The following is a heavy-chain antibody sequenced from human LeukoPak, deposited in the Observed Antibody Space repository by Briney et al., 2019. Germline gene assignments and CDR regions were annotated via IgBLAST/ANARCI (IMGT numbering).Heavy chain of an antibody. Sequence: ASVKVSCKASGYTFTSYAMNWVRQAPGQGLEWMGWINTNTGNPTYAQGFTRRFVFSLDTSVSTAYLQISSLKAEDTAVYYCARETPDSYYDILTGYLSGPFDPWGQGTLVTVSS. D-gene: IGHD3-9*01. CDR3: ARETPDSYYDILTGYLSGPFDP. CDR2: INTNTGNP. CDR1: GYTFTSYA. V-gene: IGHV7-4-1*02. J-gene: IGHJ5*02.